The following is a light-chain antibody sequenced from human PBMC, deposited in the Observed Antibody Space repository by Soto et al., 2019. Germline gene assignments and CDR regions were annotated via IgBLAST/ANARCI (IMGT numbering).Light chain of an antibody. V-gene: IGKV3-20*01. CDR2: GAS. CDR3: QQFRT. Sequence: EIVLTPSPGTLSLSPGERATLSSRASQSVSSSYLAWYQQKPGQAPRLLIYGASSRATGIPDRFSGSGSGTDFTLTISRLEPEDFAVYYCQQFRTFGQGTKVDIK. CDR1: QSVSSSY. J-gene: IGKJ1*01.